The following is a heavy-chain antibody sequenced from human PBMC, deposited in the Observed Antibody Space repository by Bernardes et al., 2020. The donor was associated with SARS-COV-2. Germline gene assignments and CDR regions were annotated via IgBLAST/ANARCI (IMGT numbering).Heavy chain of an antibody. Sequence: GGSLRLSCAASGFTFSTYDMHWVRQATGKGLEWVSGITTGGDTYYPDSVKGRFTISRENGKNSLYLQMNSLRVGDTAVYYCARRTSSGYYWNFDLWGRGTLVTVSS. CDR1: GFTFSTYD. J-gene: IGHJ2*01. D-gene: IGHD3-22*01. CDR3: ARRTSSGYYWNFDL. CDR2: ITTGGDT. V-gene: IGHV3-13*01.